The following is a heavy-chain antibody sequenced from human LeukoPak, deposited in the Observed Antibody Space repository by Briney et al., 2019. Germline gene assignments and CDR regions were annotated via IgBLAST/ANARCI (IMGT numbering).Heavy chain of an antibody. CDR1: GFSFNYSA. D-gene: IGHD5-18*01. CDR2: ISGSGGRT. J-gene: IGHJ4*02. V-gene: IGHV3-23*01. Sequence: AGGSLRLSCAASGFSFNYSAMSWVRQAPGKGLEWVSGISGSGGRTFYADAVKGRFTISRDNSKNTLYLHMNNLRDDDTAVYYCAKDIWGGTAMVFDYWGQGTLVTVSS. CDR3: AKDIWGGTAMVFDY.